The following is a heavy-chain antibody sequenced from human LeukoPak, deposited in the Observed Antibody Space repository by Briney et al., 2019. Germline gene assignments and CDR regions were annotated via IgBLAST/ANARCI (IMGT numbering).Heavy chain of an antibody. CDR1: GFTFSNCA. Sequence: GGSPRLSCAASGFTFSNCAMSWVRQAPGKGLEWVSGLSGSGANTHYADSVKGRFTISRDNFKNTLYLQMNSLRAEDTGLYYCARHTSGNLQPFDYWGQGTLVTVSS. CDR3: ARHTSGNLQPFDY. J-gene: IGHJ4*02. V-gene: IGHV3-23*01. CDR2: LSGSGANT. D-gene: IGHD3-22*01.